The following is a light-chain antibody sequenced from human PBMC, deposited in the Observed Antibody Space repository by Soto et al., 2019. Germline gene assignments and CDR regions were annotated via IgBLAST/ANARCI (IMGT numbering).Light chain of an antibody. J-gene: IGLJ3*02. CDR2: GNT. CDR1: SYNIGAGYD. CDR3: QSYDSSLSGSV. Sequence: QSVLTQPPSVSGAPGQRVTISCTGSSYNIGAGYDVHWYQQLPGTAPKLLIHGNTNRPSGVPDRISGSKSGTSASLAITGLQAEDEADYYCQSYDSSLSGSVFGGGTKLTVL. V-gene: IGLV1-40*01.